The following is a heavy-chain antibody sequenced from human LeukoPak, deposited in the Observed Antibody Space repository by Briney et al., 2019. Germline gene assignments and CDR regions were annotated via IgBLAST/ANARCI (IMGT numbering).Heavy chain of an antibody. CDR2: TSGGGTDT. D-gene: IGHD7-27*01. V-gene: IGHV3-23*01. CDR3: AKDGGLWVSAHWGDS. CDR1: GFIFSSSA. Sequence: GGSLRLSCVGSGFIFSSSAMSWVRQAPGKGLEWVSGTSGGGTDTYYADSVKGRFTISRDNSKNTLYLQMNSLRAEDTAVYYCAKDGGLWVSAHWGDSWGRGTLVTVSS. J-gene: IGHJ4*02.